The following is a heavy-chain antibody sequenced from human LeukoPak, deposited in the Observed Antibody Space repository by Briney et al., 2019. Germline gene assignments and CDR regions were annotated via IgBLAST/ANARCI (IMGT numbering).Heavy chain of an antibody. D-gene: IGHD3-22*01. J-gene: IGHJ4*02. CDR3: ARDVRYYDSSGYSFDY. Sequence: SVKVSCKASGGTFSSYAISWVRQAPGQGLEWMGGIIPIFGTANYAQKFQGRVTITADESTSTAYMELSSLRSEDTAVYYSARDVRYYDSSGYSFDYWGQGTLVTASS. CDR1: GGTFSSYA. V-gene: IGHV1-69*13. CDR2: IIPIFGTA.